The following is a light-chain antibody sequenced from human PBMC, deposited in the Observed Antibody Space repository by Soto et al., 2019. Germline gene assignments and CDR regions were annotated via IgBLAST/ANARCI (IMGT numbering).Light chain of an antibody. CDR1: QSVSTQ. J-gene: IGKJ4*01. CDR2: DAS. Sequence: EIVMTQSPATLSVSPGERATLSCRASQSVSTQLAWYQHKPGQAPRLLIYDASTSATGIPARFSGSGSGTEFTLTISSLQSGDFAVYYCQQYDNWPPLTFGGGTKVEIK. V-gene: IGKV3-15*01. CDR3: QQYDNWPPLT.